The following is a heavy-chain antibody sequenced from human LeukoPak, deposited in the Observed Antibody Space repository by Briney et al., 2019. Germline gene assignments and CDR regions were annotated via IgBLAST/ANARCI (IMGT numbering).Heavy chain of an antibody. CDR1: GYTFTSYG. J-gene: IGHJ4*02. V-gene: IGHV1-69*13. D-gene: IGHD6-13*01. CDR2: IIPIFGTA. CDR3: ARDIAAAGIDFDY. Sequence: VASVKVSCKASGYTFTSYGISWVRQAPGQGLEWMGGIIPIFGTANYAQKFQGRVTITADESTSTAYMELSSLRSEDTAVYYCARDIAAAGIDFDYWGQGTLVTVSS.